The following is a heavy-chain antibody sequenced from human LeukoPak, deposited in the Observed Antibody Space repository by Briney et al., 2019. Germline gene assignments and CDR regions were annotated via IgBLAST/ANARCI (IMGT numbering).Heavy chain of an antibody. CDR2: IWYDGSNK. CDR1: GFTFSSYG. D-gene: IGHD6-6*01. J-gene: IGHJ4*02. V-gene: IGHV3-33*01. Sequence: GGSPRLSCAASGFTFSSYGMHWVRQAPGKGLEWVAVIWYDGSNKYYADSVKGRFTISRDNSKNTLYLQMNSLRAEDTAVYYCARDPADGAEYSSSVLDYWGQETLVTVSS. CDR3: ARDPADGAEYSSSVLDY.